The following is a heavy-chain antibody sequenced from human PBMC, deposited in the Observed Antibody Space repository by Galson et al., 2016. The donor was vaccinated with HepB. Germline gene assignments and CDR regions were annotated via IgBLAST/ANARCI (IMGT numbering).Heavy chain of an antibody. CDR1: GDSVSSNGAT. D-gene: IGHD2-15*01. Sequence: CAISGDSVSSNGATWNWIRQSPSRGLEWLGRTYYRSKWYNDYALSVKSRITINPDTSKNQFSLQLNSVTPEDTAVYYCARGHLVVPFSFYFDYWGQGSLVTVSS. J-gene: IGHJ4*02. CDR3: ARGHLVVPFSFYFDY. CDR2: TYYRSKWYN. V-gene: IGHV6-1*01.